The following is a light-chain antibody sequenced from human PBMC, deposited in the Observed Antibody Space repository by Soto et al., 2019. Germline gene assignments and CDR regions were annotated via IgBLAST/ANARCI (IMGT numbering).Light chain of an antibody. V-gene: IGKV3D-15*01. CDR3: EQYNDWLPCT. J-gene: IGKJ2*02. CDR2: GAS. CDR1: QSISSD. Sequence: EIVMTQSPATLSVSPGERATLSCRASQSISSDLAWYQQRPGQAPRLLIYGASIRATGIPARFSGSGSGTEFTLTISSLQSDDFVVYYCEQYNDWLPCTFGQGTKLEIK.